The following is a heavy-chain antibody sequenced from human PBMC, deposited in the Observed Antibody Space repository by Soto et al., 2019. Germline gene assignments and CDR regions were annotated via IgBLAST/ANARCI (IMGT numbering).Heavy chain of an antibody. CDR1: GYTFTGYY. CDR3: ARGSTSSSWYFPGFETAHYYYYYGMDV. CDR2: INPNSGGT. J-gene: IGHJ6*02. Sequence: EASVKVSCKASGYTFTGYYMHWVRQAPGQGLEWMGWINPNSGGTNYAQKFQGWVTMTRDTSISTAYMELSRLRSDDTAVYYCARGSTSSSWYFPGFETAHYYYYYGMDVWGQGTTVTVSS. V-gene: IGHV1-2*04. D-gene: IGHD6-13*01.